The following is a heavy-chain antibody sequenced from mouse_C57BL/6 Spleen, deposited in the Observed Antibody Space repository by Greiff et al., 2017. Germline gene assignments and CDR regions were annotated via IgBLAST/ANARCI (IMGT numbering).Heavy chain of an antibody. CDR3: ASYYGYDLFAY. CDR1: GYSITSGYY. Sequence: EVHLVESGPGLVKPSQSLSLTCSVTGYSITSGYYWNWIRQFPGNKLEWMGYISYDGSNNCNPSLKNRISITRDTSKNQFFLKLNSVTTEDTATYYCASYYGYDLFAYWGQGTLVTVSA. CDR2: ISYDGSN. V-gene: IGHV3-6*01. D-gene: IGHD2-2*01. J-gene: IGHJ3*01.